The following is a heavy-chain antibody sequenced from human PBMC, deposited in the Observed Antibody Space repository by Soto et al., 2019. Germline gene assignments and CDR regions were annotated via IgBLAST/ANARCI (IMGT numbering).Heavy chain of an antibody. CDR3: AKLIGDLAAAGTETVSDY. Sequence: GGSLGISCAASGFTFNSYGVPWVRQAPGKGLEWVAVISYDGSNKYYADSVKGRFTISRDNSKNTLYLQMNSLRAEDTAVYYCAKLIGDLAAAGTETVSDYWGQGTLVTVSS. V-gene: IGHV3-30*18. CDR2: ISYDGSNK. J-gene: IGHJ4*02. CDR1: GFTFNSYG. D-gene: IGHD6-13*01.